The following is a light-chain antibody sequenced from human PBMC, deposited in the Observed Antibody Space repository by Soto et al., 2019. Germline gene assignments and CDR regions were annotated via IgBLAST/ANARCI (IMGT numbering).Light chain of an antibody. Sequence: QAVVTQAPSLTVSPGGTVTLTCGSSTGAVTSGHYPYWFQQKPGQAPRTLIYDTTNKHSWTPARFSGSLLGGKAALTLSGAQPEDEADYYCLLSYIAEKVFGTGTKLTVL. CDR3: LLSYIAEKV. CDR2: DTT. CDR1: TGAVTSGHY. V-gene: IGLV7-46*01. J-gene: IGLJ1*01.